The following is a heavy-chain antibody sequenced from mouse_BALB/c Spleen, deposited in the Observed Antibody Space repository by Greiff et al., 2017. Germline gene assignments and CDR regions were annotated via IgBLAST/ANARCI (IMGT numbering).Heavy chain of an antibody. J-gene: IGHJ4*01. CDR3: ARLLWRYAMDY. D-gene: IGHD2-1*01. CDR1: GYSITSDYA. CDR2: ISYSGST. V-gene: IGHV3-2*02. Sequence: EVKLEESGPGLVKPSQSLSLTCTVTGYSITSDYAWNWIRQFPGNKLEWMGYISYSGSTSYNPSLKSRISITRDTSKNQFFLQLNSVTTEDTATYYCARLLWRYAMDYWGQGTSVTVSS.